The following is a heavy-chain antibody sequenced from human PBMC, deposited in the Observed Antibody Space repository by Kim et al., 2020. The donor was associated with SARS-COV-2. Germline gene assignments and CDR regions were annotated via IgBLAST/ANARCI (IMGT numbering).Heavy chain of an antibody. D-gene: IGHD3-10*01. J-gene: IGHJ6*02. CDR3: AKDIWARLYYYGMDV. CDR1: GFTFDDYA. V-gene: IGHV3-9*01. Sequence: GGSLRLSCAASGFTFDDYAMHWVRQAPGKGLEWVSGISWNSGSIGYADSVKGRFTISRDNAKNSLYLQMNSLRAEDTALYYCAKDIWARLYYYGMDVWGQGTTVTVSS. CDR2: ISWNSGSI.